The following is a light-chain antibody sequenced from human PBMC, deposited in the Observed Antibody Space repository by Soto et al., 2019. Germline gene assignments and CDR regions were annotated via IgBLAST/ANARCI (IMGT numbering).Light chain of an antibody. Sequence: ETVLTQSPGTLSLSPLEIATLSFLASQSVKNDYLAWYQQRPGLAPRLLIFGASGRATGIPDRFSGSGSGTDFTLTISRLEPEDFAIYYCQQYGTSPLTFGGGTKVDI. J-gene: IGKJ4*01. CDR2: GAS. CDR3: QQYGTSPLT. V-gene: IGKV3-20*01. CDR1: QSVKNDY.